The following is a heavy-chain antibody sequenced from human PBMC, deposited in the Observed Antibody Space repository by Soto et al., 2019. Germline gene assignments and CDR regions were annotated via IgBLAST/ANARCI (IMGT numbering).Heavy chain of an antibody. Sequence: QVQLVESGGGVVQPGRSLRLSCAASGFTFRSYGMHWVRQAPGKGLEWVAVISYDGSNTYYADSVKGRFTISRDNSKNTLYLQMNSRRAEDTAVYYCAKEDCSTICRQRDYWGQGTLVTVSS. D-gene: IGHD2-2*01. CDR3: AKEDCSTICRQRDY. CDR1: GFTFRSYG. V-gene: IGHV3-30*18. J-gene: IGHJ4*02. CDR2: ISYDGSNT.